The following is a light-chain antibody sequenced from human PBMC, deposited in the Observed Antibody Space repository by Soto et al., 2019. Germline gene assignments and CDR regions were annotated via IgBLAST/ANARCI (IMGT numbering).Light chain of an antibody. J-gene: IGLJ1*01. CDR3: DSYTSSRAYV. V-gene: IGLV2-14*01. CDR1: SSDVGGYNY. CDR2: EVS. Sequence: QSALTQPASVSGSPGQSITISCTGTSSDVGGYNYVSWYQQQAGKAPKLIIHEVSNRPSGVSNRFSGSKSGNTASLTISGLQADDEADYYCDSYTSSRAYVFGIWTKVTVL.